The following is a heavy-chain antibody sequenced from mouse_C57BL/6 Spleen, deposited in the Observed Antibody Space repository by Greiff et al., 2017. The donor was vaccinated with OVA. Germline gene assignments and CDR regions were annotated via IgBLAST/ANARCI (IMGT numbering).Heavy chain of an antibody. V-gene: IGHV14-2*01. CDR1: GFNIKDYY. CDR2: IDPEDGET. CDR3: ARGITTVVATDAY. J-gene: IGHJ3*01. Sequence: VQLKESGAELVKPGASVKLSCTASGFNIKDYYMHWVKQRTEQGLEWIGRIDPEDGETKYAPKFQGKATITADTSSNTAYLQLSSLTSEDTAVYYCARGITTVVATDAYWGQGTLVTVSA. D-gene: IGHD1-1*01.